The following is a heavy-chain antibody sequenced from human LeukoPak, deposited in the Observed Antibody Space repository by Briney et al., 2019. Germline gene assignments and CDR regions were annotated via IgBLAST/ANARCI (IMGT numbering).Heavy chain of an antibody. Sequence: GRSLRLSCAASGFTFNSYGMHWVRQAPSKGLEWVAFIWYDGSNKYYTDSVKGRFTISRDNSKNTLYLQMNSLRAEDTAVYYCARLFSNTFYYHSGTHLDYWGQGTLVTVSS. J-gene: IGHJ4*02. V-gene: IGHV3-33*01. D-gene: IGHD3-10*01. CDR1: GFTFNSYG. CDR3: ARLFSNTFYYHSGTHLDY. CDR2: IWYDGSNK.